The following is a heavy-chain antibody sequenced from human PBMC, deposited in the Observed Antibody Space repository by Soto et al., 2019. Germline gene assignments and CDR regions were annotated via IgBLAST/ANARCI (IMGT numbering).Heavy chain of an antibody. Sequence: GGSRRLSCVVSGFTFSNHDMNWVRQAPGKGPEWVARISASGGATSYADSVRGRFTISRDNARDSLYLHMNSLRAEDTAVYYCARDRSLIFAVPPYGLDVWGQGTTVTVSS. J-gene: IGHJ6*02. CDR1: GFTFSNHD. CDR2: ISASGGAT. V-gene: IGHV3-48*03. D-gene: IGHD3-3*01. CDR3: ARDRSLIFAVPPYGLDV.